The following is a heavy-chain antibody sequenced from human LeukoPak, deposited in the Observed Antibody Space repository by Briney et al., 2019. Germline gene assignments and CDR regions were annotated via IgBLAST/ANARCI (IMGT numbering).Heavy chain of an antibody. CDR2: ICYSGST. V-gene: IGHV4-39*01. J-gene: IGHJ4*02. D-gene: IGHD2/OR15-2a*01. CDR1: GGSISSSSYL. CDR3: ARHNPFRPFPDY. Sequence: SETLSLTCTVSGGSISSSSYLWGWIRQPPGKGLEWIGTICYSGSTYYNPSLKSRVTFSLDTSNNQFSLKLSSVTAADTAVYFCARHNPFRPFPDYWGQGTLVTVSS.